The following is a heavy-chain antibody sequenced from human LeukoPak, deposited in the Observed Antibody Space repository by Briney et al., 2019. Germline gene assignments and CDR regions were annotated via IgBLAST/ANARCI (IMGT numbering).Heavy chain of an antibody. CDR2: IYYSGST. J-gene: IGHJ4*02. V-gene: IGHV4-39*07. D-gene: IGHD5-18*01. CDR1: GGSISSSSYY. Sequence: SETLSLTCTVSGGSISSSSYYWGWIRQPPGKGLEWIGSIYYSGSTYYNPSLKSRVTISVDTSKNQFSLKLSSVTAADTAVYYCARGYSYGGVDYWGQGTLATVSS. CDR3: ARGYSYGGVDY.